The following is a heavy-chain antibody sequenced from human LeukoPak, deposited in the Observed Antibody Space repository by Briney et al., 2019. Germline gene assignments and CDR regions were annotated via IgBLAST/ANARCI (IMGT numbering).Heavy chain of an antibody. CDR3: ARLVGDSSVLGWFDP. Sequence: ASVKVSCKASGYTFTSYGISWVRQAPGQGLEWMGWISAYNGNTNYAQKLQGRVTMTTDTSTSTVYMELRSLGSDDTAVYYCARLVGDSSVLGWFDPWGQGTLVTVSS. V-gene: IGHV1-18*01. CDR1: GYTFTSYG. J-gene: IGHJ5*02. D-gene: IGHD3-22*01. CDR2: ISAYNGNT.